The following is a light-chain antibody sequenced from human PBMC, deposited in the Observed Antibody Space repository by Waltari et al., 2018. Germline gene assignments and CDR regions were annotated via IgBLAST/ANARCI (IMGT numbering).Light chain of an antibody. J-gene: IGLJ1*01. CDR2: EVT. V-gene: IGLV2-14*01. Sequence: QSALTQPASVSGSPGQSITIPCTGTNSDVGGYDHASWYQQHPGKAPKLMIYEVTHRPSGGSDRFSGSKSGNTASLTISGLQAEDEAEYYCSSYTGSIAYVYGTGTKVTVL. CDR1: NSDVGGYDH. CDR3: SSYTGSIAYV.